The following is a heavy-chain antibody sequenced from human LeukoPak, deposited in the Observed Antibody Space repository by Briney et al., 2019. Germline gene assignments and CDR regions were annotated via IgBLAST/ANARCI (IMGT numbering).Heavy chain of an antibody. Sequence: GGSLRLSCAASGFTFSNYEMNWVRQAPGKGLERVSYISTSGNTIYYADSVKGRFTISRDNAKNSLYLQMNSLSAEDTAIYYCARDGPAYYDSSGYSDYWGQGTLVTVSS. CDR3: ARDGPAYYDSSGYSDY. D-gene: IGHD3-22*01. V-gene: IGHV3-48*03. J-gene: IGHJ4*02. CDR2: ISTSGNTI. CDR1: GFTFSNYE.